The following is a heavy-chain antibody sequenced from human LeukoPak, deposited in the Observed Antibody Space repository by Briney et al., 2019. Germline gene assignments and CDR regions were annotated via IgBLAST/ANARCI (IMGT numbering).Heavy chain of an antibody. CDR3: AREFLDGGYPNYYYMGV. J-gene: IGHJ6*03. D-gene: IGHD5-12*01. Sequence: ASVKVSCKASGYTFTSYDINWVRQATGQGLEWMGWMNPNSGNTGYAQKFQGRVTITRNTSISTAYMELSSLRSEDTAVYYCAREFLDGGYPNYYYMGVWGKGTTVTISS. CDR1: GYTFTSYD. CDR2: MNPNSGNT. V-gene: IGHV1-8*03.